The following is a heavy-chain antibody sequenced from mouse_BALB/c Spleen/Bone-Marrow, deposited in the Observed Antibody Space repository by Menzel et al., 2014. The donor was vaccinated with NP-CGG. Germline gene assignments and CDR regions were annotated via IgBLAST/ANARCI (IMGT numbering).Heavy chain of an antibody. Sequence: EVQLQQSGPELMKPGASVKISCKASGYSFTSYYMHWVKQSHGKSLEWIGYIDPFNGGTSYNQKFKGKATLTVDKSSNTAYMHLSSLTSEDSAVYYCARGYDVLDYWGQGSTLTVSS. J-gene: IGHJ2*01. D-gene: IGHD2-3*01. V-gene: IGHV1S135*01. CDR2: IDPFNGGT. CDR1: GYSFTSYY. CDR3: ARGYDVLDY.